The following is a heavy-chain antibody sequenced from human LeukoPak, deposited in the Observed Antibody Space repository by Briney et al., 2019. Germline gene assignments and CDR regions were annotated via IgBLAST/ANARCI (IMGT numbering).Heavy chain of an antibody. V-gene: IGHV4-59*08. CDR1: GGSISSYY. J-gene: IGHJ4*02. Sequence: SETLSLTCTVSGGSISSYYWTWIRQPPGKALEWIGNIYHSGSTNYNPSLKSRVTMSVDTSKNLFSLKLTSVTAADTAVYYCARLGSERGQTYGAPDYWGQGILVAVSS. CDR3: ARLGSERGQTYGAPDY. D-gene: IGHD4/OR15-4a*01. CDR2: IYHSGST.